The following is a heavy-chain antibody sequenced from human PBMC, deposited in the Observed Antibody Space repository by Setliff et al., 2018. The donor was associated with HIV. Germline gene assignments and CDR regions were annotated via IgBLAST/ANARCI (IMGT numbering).Heavy chain of an antibody. CDR1: GYTFTDYY. CDR2: INPNTGVT. V-gene: IGHV1-2*02. Sequence: ASVKVSCKASGYTFTDYYIHWVRQAPGQGLEWMGWINPNTGVTTYALKFQGRVTITRDTSISTAYMELSRLRSDDTAVYYCARGELGYCSITSCYAGWCDPWGRGTLVTV. CDR3: ARGELGYCSITSCYAGWCDP. D-gene: IGHD2-2*01. J-gene: IGHJ5*02.